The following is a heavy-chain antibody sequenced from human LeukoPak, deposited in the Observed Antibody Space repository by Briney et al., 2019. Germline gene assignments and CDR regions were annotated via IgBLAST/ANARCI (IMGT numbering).Heavy chain of an antibody. CDR2: MNPNSGNT. CDR3: ARDPGGLDY. Sequence: ASVKVSCKASGYTFTTSDINWVRQATGQGLQWMGWMNPNSGNTFFAQKFHGRVTMTRNTSINTAYMELSSLRSDDTAVYYCARDPGGLDYWGQGTLVTVSS. V-gene: IGHV1-8*01. D-gene: IGHD4-23*01. CDR1: GYTFTTSD. J-gene: IGHJ4*02.